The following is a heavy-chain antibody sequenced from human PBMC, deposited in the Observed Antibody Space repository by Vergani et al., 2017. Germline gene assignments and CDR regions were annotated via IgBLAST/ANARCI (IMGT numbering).Heavy chain of an antibody. CDR3: ARSGTTYYYYMDV. V-gene: IGHV3-33*01. D-gene: IGHD2/OR15-2a*01. CDR1: GFTFSSYG. Sequence: QVQLVESGGGVVQPGRSLRLSCAASGFTFSSYGMHWVRQAPGKGLEWVAVIWYDGSNKYYADSVKGRFTISRDNSKNTLYLQMNSLRAEDTAVYYCARSGTTYYYYMDVWGKGTTVTVSS. J-gene: IGHJ6*03. CDR2: IWYDGSNK.